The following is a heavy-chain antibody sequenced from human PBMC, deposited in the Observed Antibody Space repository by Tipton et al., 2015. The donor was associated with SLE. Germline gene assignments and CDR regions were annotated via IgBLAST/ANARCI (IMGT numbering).Heavy chain of an antibody. CDR1: GGSINSRSYY. D-gene: IGHD2-21*01. CDR3: ARRRFQSASDY. J-gene: IGHJ4*02. CDR2: IYYSGRT. Sequence: TLSLTCTVSGGSINSRSYYWGWIRQPPGKGLEWIGTIYYSGRTDYNPSLKSRVTMSVDTSMNQFSLKLSSVTAADTAVYYCARRRFQSASDYWGQGTLVSVSS. V-gene: IGHV4-39*07.